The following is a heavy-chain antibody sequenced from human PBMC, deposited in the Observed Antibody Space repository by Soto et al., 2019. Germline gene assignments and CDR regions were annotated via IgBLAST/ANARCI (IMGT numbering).Heavy chain of an antibody. CDR3: ARGVAGYYYGMDV. V-gene: IGHV4-59*01. D-gene: IGHD2-15*01. Sequence: SETLSLTCTVSGGSISSYYWSWIRQPPGKGLEWIGYIYYSGSTNYNPSLKSRVTISVDTSKNQFSLKLSSVTAADTAVYYCARGVAGYYYGMDVWGQGTTVTVSS. CDR2: IYYSGST. J-gene: IGHJ6*02. CDR1: GGSISSYY.